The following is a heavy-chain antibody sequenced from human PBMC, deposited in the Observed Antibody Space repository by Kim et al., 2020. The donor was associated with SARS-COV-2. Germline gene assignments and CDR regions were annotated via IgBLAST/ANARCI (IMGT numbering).Heavy chain of an antibody. D-gene: IGHD6-13*01. V-gene: IGHV4-34*01. J-gene: IGHJ4*02. CDR1: GGSFSCYY. Sequence: SETLSLTCAVYGGSFSCYYWSWIRQPPGKGLEWIGEINHSGSTNYNPSLKSRVTISVDTSKNQFSLKLSSVTAADTAVYYCARGRANGQLAGYYFDYWGQGTLVTVSS. CDR2: INHSGST. CDR3: ARGRANGQLAGYYFDY.